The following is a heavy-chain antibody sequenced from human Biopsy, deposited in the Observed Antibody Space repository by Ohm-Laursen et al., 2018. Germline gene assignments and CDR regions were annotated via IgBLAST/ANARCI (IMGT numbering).Heavy chain of an antibody. CDR2: IYPGGGP. CDR1: GDFIRNYY. D-gene: IGHD1-26*01. V-gene: IGHV4-4*07. CDR3: AGIVLGPTNDAFDI. J-gene: IGHJ3*02. Sequence: GTLSLTCSVSGDFIRNYYWSWIRQAAGKGLEWIGRIYPGGGPIYNPSLKSRVTMSVDTSKNHFSLNLNSVTAADTAVYYCAGIVLGPTNDAFDIWGQGTMVTVSS.